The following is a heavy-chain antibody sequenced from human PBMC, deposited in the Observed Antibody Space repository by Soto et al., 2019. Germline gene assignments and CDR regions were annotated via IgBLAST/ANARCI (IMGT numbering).Heavy chain of an antibody. CDR2: INAGNGNT. D-gene: IGHD4-17*01. Sequence: ASVKVSCKASGYTFTSYAMHWVRQAPGQRLEWMGWINAGNGNTKYSRKFQGRVTITRDTSASTAYMELSSLRSEDTAVYYCASESYGGEFDSWGQGTLVTVSS. CDR3: ASESYGGEFDS. V-gene: IGHV1-3*01. J-gene: IGHJ4*02. CDR1: GYTFTSYA.